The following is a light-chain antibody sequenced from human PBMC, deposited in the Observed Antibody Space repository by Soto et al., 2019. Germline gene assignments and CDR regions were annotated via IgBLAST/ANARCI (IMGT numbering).Light chain of an antibody. CDR1: QTVSRY. J-gene: IGKJ4*01. Sequence: VLTQSPATLSLSPGERATLSCRASQTVSRYLAWYQQKPGQAPRLLIYYASNRAAGIPARFSGSGSGTAYPLTISSLGPEDFAVYYCQQRSPWPFLTSGGGTKVEI. V-gene: IGKV3-11*01. CDR2: YAS. CDR3: QQRSPWPFLT.